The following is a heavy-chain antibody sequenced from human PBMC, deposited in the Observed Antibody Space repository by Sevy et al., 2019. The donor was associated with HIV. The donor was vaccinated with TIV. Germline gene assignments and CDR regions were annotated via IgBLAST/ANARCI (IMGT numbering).Heavy chain of an antibody. CDR2: ISGNGENT. Sequence: GGSLRLSCTASEFTFSSHAVSWVRQAPGKGLELVSAISGNGENTHYADSVRGRFTISRDNFKNTLYLQMNSLRAEDTALYYCARDGRGISAFDIWGQGTMVTVSS. V-gene: IGHV3-23*01. CDR3: ARDGRGISAFDI. CDR1: EFTFSSHA. D-gene: IGHD3-3*02. J-gene: IGHJ3*02.